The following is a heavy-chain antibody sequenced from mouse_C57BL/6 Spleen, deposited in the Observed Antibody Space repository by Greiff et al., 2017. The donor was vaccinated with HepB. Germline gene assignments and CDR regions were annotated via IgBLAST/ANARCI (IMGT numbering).Heavy chain of an antibody. D-gene: IGHD1-1*01. J-gene: IGHJ1*03. CDR2: ISDGGSYT. CDR3: ARDRGYYYGSRGYFDV. Sequence: DVMLVESGGGLVKPGGSLKLSCAASGFTFSSYAMSWVRQTPEKRLEWVATISDGGSYTYYPDNVKGRFTISRDNAKNNLYLQMSHLKSEDTAMYYCARDRGYYYGSRGYFDVWGTGTTVTVSS. V-gene: IGHV5-4*01. CDR1: GFTFSSYA.